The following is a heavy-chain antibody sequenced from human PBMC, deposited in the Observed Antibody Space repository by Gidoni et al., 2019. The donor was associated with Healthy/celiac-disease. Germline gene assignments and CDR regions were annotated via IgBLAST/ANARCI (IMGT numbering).Heavy chain of an antibody. D-gene: IGHD1-26*01. Sequence: QVQLVQSGAEVKKPGASVKVSCKASGYTFTGYYMHWVRQAPGQGLEWMGWINPNSGGTNYAQKFQGRVTMTRDTSISTAYMELSRLRSDDTAVYYCARGSIVGATAPHWFDPWGQGTLVTVSS. J-gene: IGHJ5*02. CDR1: GYTFTGYY. V-gene: IGHV1-2*02. CDR2: INPNSGGT. CDR3: ARGSIVGATAPHWFDP.